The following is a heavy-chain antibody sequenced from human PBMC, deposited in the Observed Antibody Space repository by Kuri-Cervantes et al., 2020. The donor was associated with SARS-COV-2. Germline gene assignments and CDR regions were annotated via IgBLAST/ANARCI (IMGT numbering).Heavy chain of an antibody. D-gene: IGHD1-26*01. J-gene: IGHJ4*02. V-gene: IGHV3-7*01. Sequence: GGSLRLSCAASGFTFSRYWMSWVRQAPGKGLEWVANIRQDGSQKLYVDSVKGRFTISRDNANNKMYLQMNSLRAEDTAVYYCAKSRTGVGDSTDYWGPGTLVTVSS. CDR2: IRQDGSQK. CDR1: GFTFSRYW. CDR3: AKSRTGVGDSTDY.